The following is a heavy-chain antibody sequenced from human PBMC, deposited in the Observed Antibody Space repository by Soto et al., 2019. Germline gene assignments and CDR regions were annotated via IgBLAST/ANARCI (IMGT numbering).Heavy chain of an antibody. CDR1: GVAFSTYW. CDR3: AREVIRRDTGYRVSPGC. J-gene: IGHJ4*02. CDR2: IKEDGSEK. D-gene: IGHD5-12*01. V-gene: IGHV3-7*01. Sequence: QTGGSLRLSCEASGVAFSTYWMTWVRQAPGKGLEWVANIKEDGSEKYYVDSVKGRFTISRDNAKNSLFLQMNSLRAEDTAVYYWAREVIRRDTGYRVSPGCWGQGTLVTVSS.